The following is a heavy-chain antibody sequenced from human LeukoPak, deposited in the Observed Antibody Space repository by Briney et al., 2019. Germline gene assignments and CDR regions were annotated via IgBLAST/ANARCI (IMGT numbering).Heavy chain of an antibody. CDR2: INPNSGGT. V-gene: IGHV1-2*02. J-gene: IGHJ4*02. Sequence: ASVKVSCKASGYTFTSYGISWVRQAPGQGLEWMGWINPNSGGTNYAQKFQGRVTMTRDTSISTAYMELSRLRSDDTAVYYCARDPYCSSTSCYHGYWGQGTLVTVSS. CDR3: ARDPYCSSTSCYHGY. CDR1: GYTFTSYG. D-gene: IGHD2-2*01.